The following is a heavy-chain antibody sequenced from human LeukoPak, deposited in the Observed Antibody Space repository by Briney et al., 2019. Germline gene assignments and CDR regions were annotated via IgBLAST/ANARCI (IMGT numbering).Heavy chain of an antibody. D-gene: IGHD3-22*01. CDR1: GCTFSSCA. V-gene: IGHV1-69*04. CDR3: ARVVDDSRSDYFDY. Sequence: GASVKVSFKASGCTFSSCAVSWVRQAPGQGLEWMGRIIPILGIANYAQKFQGRVTITADKSTSTAYMELSSLRSEDTAVYYCARVVDDSRSDYFDYWGQGTLVTVSS. J-gene: IGHJ4*02. CDR2: IIPILGIA.